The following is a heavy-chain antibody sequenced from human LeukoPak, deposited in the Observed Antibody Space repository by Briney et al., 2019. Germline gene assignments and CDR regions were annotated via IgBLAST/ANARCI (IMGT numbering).Heavy chain of an antibody. V-gene: IGHV3-23*01. CDR1: GFTFSSFA. J-gene: IGHJ4*02. CDR2: IGGTGTVT. Sequence: GGSLRLSCAASGFTFSSFAMSWVRQAPGKGLECVSSIGGTGTVTYYGDSVKGRFTISRDNSKKTVHLEMSGLRADDTAVYYCARGPTGQLVEIDYWGQGTLVTVSS. CDR3: ARGPTGQLVEIDY. D-gene: IGHD6-6*01.